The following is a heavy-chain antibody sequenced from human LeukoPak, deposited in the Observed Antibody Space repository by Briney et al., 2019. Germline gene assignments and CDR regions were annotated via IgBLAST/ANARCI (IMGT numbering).Heavy chain of an antibody. CDR2: TSAYNGNT. D-gene: IGHD2-2*01. CDR3: ARTTAAMFRSPTDH. J-gene: IGHJ5*02. V-gene: IGHV1-18*01. CDR1: GYTFTSYG. Sequence: ASVKVSCKASGYTFTSYGISWVRQAPGQGLEWMGWTSAYNGNTNYAQKLQGRVTMTTDTSTSTAYMELRSLRSDDTAVYYCARTTAAMFRSPTDHWGQGTLVTVSS.